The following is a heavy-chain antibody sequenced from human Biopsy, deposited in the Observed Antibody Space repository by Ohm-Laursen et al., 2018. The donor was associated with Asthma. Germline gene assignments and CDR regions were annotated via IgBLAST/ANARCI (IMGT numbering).Heavy chain of an antibody. CDR2: INSFFGTT. CDR1: LGALYTYV. D-gene: IGHD2-2*01. CDR3: VRKGGSCISRTCYSLDF. J-gene: IGHJ4*02. V-gene: IGHV1-69*01. Sequence: SCNSLLGALYTYVIGRVRQAPRQGLEWMGGINSFFGTTTYPQKFQDRVTITADDSTSTVYMELSSLRSEDTAVYYCVRKGGSCISRTCYSLDFRGQGTLVTVSS.